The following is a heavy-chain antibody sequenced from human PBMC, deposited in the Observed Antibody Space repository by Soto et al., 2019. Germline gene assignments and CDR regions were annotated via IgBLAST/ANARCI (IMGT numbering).Heavy chain of an antibody. CDR1: GYTFTSYG. CDR3: ATRSPAFDF. J-gene: IGHJ4*02. V-gene: IGHV1-18*01. CDR2: ISTSKGNT. Sequence: QVQLVQSGPEVKKPGASVKLSCKTSGYTFTSYGIACVRQAPGQGLEWMGWISTSKGNTNYAQKFQGRVTMTTDTSTSTAYMELRSLRSDDTAVYYCATRSPAFDFWGQGTLVTVSS.